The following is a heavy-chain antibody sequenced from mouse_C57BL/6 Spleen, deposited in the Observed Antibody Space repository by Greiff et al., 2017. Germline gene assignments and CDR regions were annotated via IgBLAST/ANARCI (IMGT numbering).Heavy chain of an antibody. V-gene: IGHV1-15*01. CDR1: SSTSTDYE. J-gene: IGHJ2*01. Sequence: VKLQQSGPELVRPGASVTMSCQASSSTSTDYELPCVKHTPVHGLEWIGAIDPETGGTAYNQKFKGKAILTADKSSSTAYMELRSLTSEDSAVYYCTRGITTVVADDWCQGTTLTVSS. D-gene: IGHD1-1*01. CDR3: TRGITTVVADD. CDR2: IDPETGGT.